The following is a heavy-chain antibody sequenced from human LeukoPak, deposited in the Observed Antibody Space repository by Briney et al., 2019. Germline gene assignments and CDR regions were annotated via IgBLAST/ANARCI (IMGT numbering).Heavy chain of an antibody. CDR3: ARETQGKQWLVNWFDP. CDR2: ISSSGSTI. D-gene: IGHD6-19*01. Sequence: AGGSLRLSCAASGFTFSDYYMSWIRQAPGKGLEWVSYISSSGSTIYYADSVKGRFTISRDNAKNSLYLQMNSLRAEDTAVYYCARETQGKQWLVNWFDPWGQGTLVTVSS. CDR1: GFTFSDYY. V-gene: IGHV3-11*04. J-gene: IGHJ5*02.